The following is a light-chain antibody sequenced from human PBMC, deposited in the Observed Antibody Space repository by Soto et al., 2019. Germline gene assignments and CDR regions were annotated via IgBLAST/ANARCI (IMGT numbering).Light chain of an antibody. V-gene: IGKV3-11*01. CDR3: QQRSNWPWP. CDR2: DAS. Sequence: EIVLTQSPATLSLSPGERATLSCRASQSVSSYLAWYQQKPGQAPRLLIYDASNRATGIPARFSGSGSGTGFTLTISSLEPEDFAVYYCQQRSNWPWPFGQGTKVEIK. J-gene: IGKJ1*01. CDR1: QSVSSY.